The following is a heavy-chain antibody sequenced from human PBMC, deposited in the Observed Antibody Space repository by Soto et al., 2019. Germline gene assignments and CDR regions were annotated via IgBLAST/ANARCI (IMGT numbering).Heavy chain of an antibody. J-gene: IGHJ5*02. Sequence: SETLSLTCAVYGGSFSGYYWSWIRQPPGKGLEWIGEINHSGSTNYNPSLKSRVTISVDTSKNQFSLKLSSVTAADTAVYYCARGRSYGRNWFDPWGQGTLVTVSS. CDR2: INHSGST. CDR1: GGSFSGYY. D-gene: IGHD5-18*01. CDR3: ARGRSYGRNWFDP. V-gene: IGHV4-34*01.